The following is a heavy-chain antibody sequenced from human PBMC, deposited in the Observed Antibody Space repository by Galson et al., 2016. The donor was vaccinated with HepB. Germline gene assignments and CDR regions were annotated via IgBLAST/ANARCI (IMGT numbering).Heavy chain of an antibody. CDR3: AKVVLAALLSGVMDV. J-gene: IGHJ6*02. CDR2: VSGSGYIT. Sequence: SLRLSCAASGFTFGNYSITWVRQAPGKGLEWVSVVSGSGYITYFADSVKGRFTISRDNSKNTLFLQMNSLRADDTAGYYCAKVVLAALLSGVMDVWGQGTTVTVSS. V-gene: IGHV3-23*01. CDR1: GFTFGNYS. D-gene: IGHD3-16*02.